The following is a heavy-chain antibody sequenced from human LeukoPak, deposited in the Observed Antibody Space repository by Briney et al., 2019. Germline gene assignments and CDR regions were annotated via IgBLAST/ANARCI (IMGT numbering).Heavy chain of an antibody. D-gene: IGHD5/OR15-5a*01. Sequence: PGGSLRLSCAASGFTFSSHWMSWVRQAPGKGLEWVANIKPDGSATYYVDSVKGRFTISRDSTNNSLYLQMNSLRAEDTAVYYCARDSNIVSSSRDYWGQGTLVTVSP. J-gene: IGHJ4*02. CDR1: GFTFSSHW. CDR3: ARDSNIVSSSRDY. V-gene: IGHV3-7*01. CDR2: IKPDGSAT.